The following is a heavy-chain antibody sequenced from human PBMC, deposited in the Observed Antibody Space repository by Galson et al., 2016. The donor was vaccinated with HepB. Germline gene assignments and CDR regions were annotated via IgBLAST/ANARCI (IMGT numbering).Heavy chain of an antibody. V-gene: IGHV3-23*01. CDR2: ISTRRTT. CDR1: GFTFRDYS. CDR3: AKERLVRRIFDH. Sequence: SLRLSCAVSGFTFRDYSMNWVRQAPGKGLEWVASISTRRTTYYSDSVQGRFTISRDNSNNTLYLQMNGLRAEDTAVYYCAKERLVRRIFDHWGQGTLLTVSS. D-gene: IGHD1-1*01. J-gene: IGHJ4*02.